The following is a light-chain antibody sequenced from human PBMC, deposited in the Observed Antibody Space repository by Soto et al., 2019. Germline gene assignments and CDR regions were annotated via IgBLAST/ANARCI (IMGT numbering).Light chain of an antibody. Sequence: DIQMTQSPSTLSASVGGRVTITCRASQTLSSWLAWYQQKPGKAPKLLIYDVSSLESGVPSRFSGSGSGTEFTLTISSLQPDDFATYYCQQYNSYSLTFGGGTKVDIK. CDR2: DVS. CDR3: QQYNSYSLT. CDR1: QTLSSW. V-gene: IGKV1-5*01. J-gene: IGKJ4*01.